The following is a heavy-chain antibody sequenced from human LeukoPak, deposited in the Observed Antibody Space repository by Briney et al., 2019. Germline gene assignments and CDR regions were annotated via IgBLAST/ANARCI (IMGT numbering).Heavy chain of an antibody. CDR2: IIPIFGTA. J-gene: IGHJ1*01. Sequence: SVKVSCKASGGTFSSYAISWVRQAPGQGLEWMGGIIPIFGTANYAQKFQGRVTITTDESTSTAHMELSSLRSEDTAVYYCARVPRLRYCSSTSCYAEHWGQGTLVTVSS. CDR3: ARVPRLRYCSSTSCYAEH. CDR1: GGTFSSYA. V-gene: IGHV1-69*05. D-gene: IGHD2-2*01.